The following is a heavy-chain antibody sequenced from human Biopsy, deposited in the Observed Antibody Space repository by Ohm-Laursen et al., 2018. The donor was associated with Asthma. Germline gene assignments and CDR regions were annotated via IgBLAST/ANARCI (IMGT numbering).Heavy chain of an antibody. J-gene: IGHJ6*02. Sequence: ASVKVSCKVPGGTFSNFAISWVRQAPGQGLEWLGGIMSVFGTTNYAQTFQGRVTITADESTSTAYMEVTSLRSEDTAIYYCARCQVGYSSGWSLLLKKIYYSGMDVWGQGTAVTVSS. D-gene: IGHD6-19*01. CDR2: IMSVFGTT. V-gene: IGHV1-69*13. CDR3: ARCQVGYSSGWSLLLKKIYYSGMDV. CDR1: GGTFSNFA.